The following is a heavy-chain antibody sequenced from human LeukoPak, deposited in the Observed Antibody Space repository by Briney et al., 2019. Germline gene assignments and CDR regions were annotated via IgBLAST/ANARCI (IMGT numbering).Heavy chain of an antibody. V-gene: IGHV4-34*01. CDR3: ASVRDRNDFWSGYPDH. Sequence: SETLSLTCAVYGGSFSGYYWSWIRQPPGKGLEWIGEINHSGSTNYNPSLKSRVTISVDTSKNQFSLKLSSVTAADTAVYYSASVRDRNDFWSGYPDHWGQGTLVTVSS. CDR2: INHSGST. D-gene: IGHD3-3*01. J-gene: IGHJ4*02. CDR1: GGSFSGYY.